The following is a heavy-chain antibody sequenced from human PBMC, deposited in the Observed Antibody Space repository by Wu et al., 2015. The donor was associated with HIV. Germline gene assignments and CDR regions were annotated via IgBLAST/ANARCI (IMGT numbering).Heavy chain of an antibody. D-gene: IGHD3-16*01. Sequence: QVQLVQSGAEVKKPGASVKVSCQASGYTITTYDFNWVRQAPGQGLEWMGWMNSNNGKTSYGQKFQGRVAMTRNISTRTAYMELSSLRSEDTAMYYCARAVRGSRLGYYYYMDVWGKGTTVTVSS. CDR1: GYTITTYD. V-gene: IGHV1-8*01. J-gene: IGHJ6*03. CDR3: ARAVRGSRLGYYYYMDV. CDR2: MNSNNGKT.